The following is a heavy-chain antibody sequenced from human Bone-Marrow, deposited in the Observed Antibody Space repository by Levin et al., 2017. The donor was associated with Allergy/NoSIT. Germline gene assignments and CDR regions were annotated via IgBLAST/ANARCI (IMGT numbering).Heavy chain of an antibody. V-gene: IGHV4-61*01. D-gene: IGHD1-1*01. CDR1: GVSVNTGLYY. CDR2: IYYSGST. J-gene: IGHJ4*02. CDR3: ARERGWNVDY. Sequence: SCTVSGVSVNTGLYYWSWIRQPPGKALEWLGYIYYSGSTNYNSSLKSRVTISLDTPKNQFSLKLSSMTTADTAVYYCARERGWNVDYWGQGALVIVSS.